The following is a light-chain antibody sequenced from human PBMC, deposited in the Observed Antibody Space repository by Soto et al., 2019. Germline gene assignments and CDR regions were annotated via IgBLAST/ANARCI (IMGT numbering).Light chain of an antibody. V-gene: IGKV1-5*01. CDR3: QHYRSYSQA. CDR1: RRVDVW. CDR2: DAS. J-gene: IGKJ1*01. Sequence: DRVTITCRSSRRVDVWLAWYQQKPWKAPKLLIYDASSLQSGVPSRFSGNVSGTEFTLTISSLQPDDWATYYRQHYRSYSQAFSKVTKVDIK.